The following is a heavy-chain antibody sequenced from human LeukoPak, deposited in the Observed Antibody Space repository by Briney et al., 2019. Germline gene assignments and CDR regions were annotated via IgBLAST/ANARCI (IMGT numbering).Heavy chain of an antibody. J-gene: IGHJ4*02. CDR2: IRLDGSNK. V-gene: IGHV3-30*02. CDR3: AKPHFDY. CDR1: GFTFSSYG. Sequence: GSLRLSCAASGFTFSSYGMHWVRQAPGKRLEWVAFIRLDGSNKYYADSVRGRFTISRDNSKNTLYLQMNSLRAEDTALYYCAKPHFDYWGQGTLVTVSS.